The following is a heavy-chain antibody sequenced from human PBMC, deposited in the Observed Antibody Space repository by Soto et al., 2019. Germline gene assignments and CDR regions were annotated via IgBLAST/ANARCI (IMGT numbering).Heavy chain of an antibody. V-gene: IGHV3-30-3*01. CDR3: ARGRGQNQWPPLYYFDY. CDR1: GFTFSSYA. D-gene: IGHD6-19*01. CDR2: ISYDGSNK. J-gene: IGHJ4*02. Sequence: GGSLRLSCAASGFTFSSYAMHWVRQAPGKGLEWVAVISYDGSNKYYADSVKGRFTISRDNSKNTLYLQMNSLRAEDTAVYYCARGRGQNQWPPLYYFDYWGQGTLVTVSS.